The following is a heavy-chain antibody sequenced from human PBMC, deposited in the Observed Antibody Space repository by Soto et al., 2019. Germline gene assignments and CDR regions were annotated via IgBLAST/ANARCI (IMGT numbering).Heavy chain of an antibody. CDR1: GGSINSYW. Sequence: LSLTCTVSGGSINSYWWSWIRQPAGKGLEWIGRVYSSGTTDYNPSLNSRATMSVETSKNQFSLKLSSVTAADTAVYYCARDIASYAYGEGYWGQGIQVTVSS. CDR2: VYSSGTT. J-gene: IGHJ4*02. V-gene: IGHV4-4*07. D-gene: IGHD2-21*01. CDR3: ARDIASYAYGEGY.